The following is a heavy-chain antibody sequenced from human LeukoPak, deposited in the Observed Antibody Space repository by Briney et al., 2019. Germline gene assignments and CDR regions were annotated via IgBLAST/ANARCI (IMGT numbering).Heavy chain of an antibody. CDR3: AKDLDSSSSGVRFDY. D-gene: IGHD6-6*01. Sequence: PGGSLRLSCAASGFTFSSYSMNWVRQAPGKGLEWVSYISSSSSTIYYADSVKGRFTISRDNAKNSLYLQMNSLRAEDTAVYYCAKDLDSSSSGVRFDYWGQGTLVTVSS. CDR1: GFTFSSYS. V-gene: IGHV3-48*01. J-gene: IGHJ4*02. CDR2: ISSSSSTI.